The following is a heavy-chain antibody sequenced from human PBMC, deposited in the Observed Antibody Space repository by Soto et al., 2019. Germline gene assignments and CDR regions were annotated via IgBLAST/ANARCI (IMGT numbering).Heavy chain of an antibody. CDR1: GYTFSSYG. V-gene: IGHV1-18*01. Sequence: QVQLVQSGAEVKKPGASVKVSCKASGYTFSSYGITWVRQAPGQRIEWMGWFNTYNGNTNYAQKFQGTSTMTTDTSTSTAYMELRGLRSDDTAVYYCARERGGWSYGDYWGQGALVTASP. D-gene: IGHD5-18*01. CDR3: ARERGGWSYGDY. J-gene: IGHJ4*02. CDR2: FNTYNGNT.